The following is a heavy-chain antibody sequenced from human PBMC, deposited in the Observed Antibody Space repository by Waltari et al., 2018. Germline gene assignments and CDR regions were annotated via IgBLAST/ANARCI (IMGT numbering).Heavy chain of an antibody. D-gene: IGHD4-17*01. J-gene: IGHJ4*02. CDR1: VDSLMYNLYY. Sequence: QPQLQESGPRLVKPSETLSLTCSVSVDSLMYNLYYWGWIRQPPGKGVEWIGSTYYEGTTHYDSSRKCRASISGDPTKVQFSLERSSTTAEDTAVDDSAGNFSPVEYGDYHALRYWGQGTLVTVSS. V-gene: IGHV4-39*07. CDR3: AGNFSPVEYGDYHALRY. CDR2: TYYEGTT.